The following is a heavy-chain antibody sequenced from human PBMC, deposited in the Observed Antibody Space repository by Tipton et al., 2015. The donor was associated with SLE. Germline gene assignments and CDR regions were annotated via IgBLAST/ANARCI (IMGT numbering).Heavy chain of an antibody. V-gene: IGHV4-39*07. CDR2: LYYSGNT. CDR3: ARGCSSSTCEPFYFFGMDV. CDR1: GGSIRSSRHF. D-gene: IGHD2-2*01. Sequence: TLSLTCTVSGGSIRSSRHFWGWIRQPPGKGLEWIGVLYYSGNTYYNPSLKSRVTISADTSKNQFSLKLTSVTVADTAVYYCARGCSSSTCEPFYFFGMDVWGQGTTVTVSS. J-gene: IGHJ6*02.